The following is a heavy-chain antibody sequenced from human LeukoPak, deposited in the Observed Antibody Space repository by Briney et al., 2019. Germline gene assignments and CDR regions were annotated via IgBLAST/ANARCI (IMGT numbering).Heavy chain of an antibody. Sequence: GGSLRLSCAASGFTFSSYAMSWVRQAPGKGLEWVSAISGSGGSTYYADSVRGRFTISRDNSKNTLYLQMNSLRAEDTAVYYCARDDMKRYYMDVWGKGTTVTISS. CDR3: ARDDMKRYYMDV. V-gene: IGHV3-23*01. CDR2: ISGSGGST. J-gene: IGHJ6*03. CDR1: GFTFSSYA.